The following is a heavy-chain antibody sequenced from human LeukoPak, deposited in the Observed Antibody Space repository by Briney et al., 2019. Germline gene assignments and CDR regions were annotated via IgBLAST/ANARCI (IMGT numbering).Heavy chain of an antibody. Sequence: ASVKVSCKASGGTFSSYAISWVRQAPGQGLECMGGIIPIFGTANYAQKFQGRVTITTDESTSTAYMELSSLRSEDTAVYYCASEAVAGTLNFDYWGQGTLVTVSS. V-gene: IGHV1-69*05. CDR3: ASEAVAGTLNFDY. CDR2: IIPIFGTA. D-gene: IGHD6-19*01. J-gene: IGHJ4*02. CDR1: GGTFSSYA.